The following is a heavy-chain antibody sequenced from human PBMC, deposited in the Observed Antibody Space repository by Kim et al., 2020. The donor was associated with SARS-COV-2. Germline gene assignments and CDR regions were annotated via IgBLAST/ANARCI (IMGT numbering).Heavy chain of an antibody. CDR1: GYPFSGFY. CDR2: ISPNNGAT. CDR3: ARGSDYHGLDV. Sequence: ASVTVSCKTSGYPFSGFYIHWVRQAPGRGLEWMGWISPNNGATKYAEASQGRVTMTRDTSINTAYMELSRLKSDDTAIYFCARGSDYHGLDVWGQGTTVTVSS. J-gene: IGHJ6*02. V-gene: IGHV1-2*02.